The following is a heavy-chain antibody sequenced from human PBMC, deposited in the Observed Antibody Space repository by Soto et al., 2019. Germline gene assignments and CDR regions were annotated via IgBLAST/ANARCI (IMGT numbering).Heavy chain of an antibody. J-gene: IGHJ3*02. CDR3: ARGSDAFDI. Sequence: EVQLVESGGGLVQPGGSLRLSCAASGFTFSSYSMNWVRQAPGKGLEWDSYISSGSAAIYYADSVKGRFTISRDNAKNSLYLQMNSLRDEDTAVYCCARGSDAFDIWGQGKMITVSS. V-gene: IGHV3-48*02. CDR2: ISSGSAAI. CDR1: GFTFSSYS.